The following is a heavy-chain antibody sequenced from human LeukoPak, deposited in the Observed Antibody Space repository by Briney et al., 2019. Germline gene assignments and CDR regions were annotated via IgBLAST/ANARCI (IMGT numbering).Heavy chain of an antibody. Sequence: ASVKVSCEASGYTFTGYHMHWVRQAPGQGLEWMGRINPNSGDTNYAQKFQGRVTMTRDTSISTAYMELSRLRSDDTAVYYCARGEQNYYDSSGSDAFDIWAKGQWSPSLQ. CDR2: INPNSGDT. CDR3: ARGEQNYYDSSGSDAFDI. V-gene: IGHV1-2*06. D-gene: IGHD3-22*01. J-gene: IGHJ3*02. CDR1: GYTFTGYH.